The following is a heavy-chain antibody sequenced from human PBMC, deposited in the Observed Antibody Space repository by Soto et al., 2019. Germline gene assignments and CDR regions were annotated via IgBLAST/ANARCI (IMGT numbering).Heavy chain of an antibody. CDR2: ISAYNGDT. D-gene: IGHD6-6*01. J-gene: IGHJ6*03. CDR1: GYTFTNYG. Sequence: QVQLLQSGAEVKKPGASVKVSCKASGYTFTNYGITWVRQAPGQGLEWLGWISAYNGDTHYTQRLQGRVTMTTATSTTTAYMEPRGLRSDDTAVYYCARVRQLVGCFYDYLDVWGKGTTVTVSS. CDR3: ARVRQLVGCFYDYLDV. V-gene: IGHV1-18*01.